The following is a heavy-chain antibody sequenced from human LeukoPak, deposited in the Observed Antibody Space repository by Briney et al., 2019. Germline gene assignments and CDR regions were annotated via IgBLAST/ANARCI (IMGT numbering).Heavy chain of an antibody. CDR3: AKEGPVPAARSYYYYGMDV. D-gene: IGHD2-2*01. V-gene: IGHV3-30*18. CDR2: ISYDGSNK. J-gene: IGHJ6*02. CDR1: GFTFSSYG. Sequence: QPGRSLRLSCAASGFTFSSYGMHWVRQAPGKGLEWVAVISYDGSNKYYADSVKGRFTISRDNSKNTLYLQMNSLRAEDTAVYYCAKEGPVPAARSYYYYGMDVWGQGTTVTVSS.